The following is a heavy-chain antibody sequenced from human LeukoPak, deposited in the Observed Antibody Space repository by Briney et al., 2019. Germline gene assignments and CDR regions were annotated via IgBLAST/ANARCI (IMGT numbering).Heavy chain of an antibody. CDR1: GGTFSSYA. CDR3: AKVAGQFDY. J-gene: IGHJ4*02. Sequence: ASVKVSCKASGGTFSSYAISWVRQAPGQGLEWMGWMNPNSGNTGYAQKFQGRVTMTRNTSISTAYMELSSLRSEDTAVYYCAKVAGQFDYWGQGTLVTVSS. CDR2: MNPNSGNT. D-gene: IGHD6-19*01. V-gene: IGHV1-8*02.